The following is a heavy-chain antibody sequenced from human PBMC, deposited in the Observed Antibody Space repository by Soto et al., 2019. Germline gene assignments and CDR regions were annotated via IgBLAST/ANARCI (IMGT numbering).Heavy chain of an antibody. V-gene: IGHV3-23*01. D-gene: IGHD2-8*01. CDR1: GITFSSSV. Sequence: EVQLLESGGGLVQPGGSLRLSCAASGITFSSSVMSWARKAPGKGLEWVSEITGSGDSTHYADSVKGRFTMSRDNSKNTLYLQMTRLRPEDTAVYYWAGAWSWGQGTLVTVSS. CDR2: ITGSGDST. J-gene: IGHJ5*02. CDR3: AGAWS.